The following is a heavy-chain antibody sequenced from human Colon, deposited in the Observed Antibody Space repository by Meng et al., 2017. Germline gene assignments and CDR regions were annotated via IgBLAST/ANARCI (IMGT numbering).Heavy chain of an antibody. J-gene: IGHJ4*02. Sequence: QVQLVQSGAEVKKPGASVKVSCKASGSSFTTYSMHWVRQAPGQGLEWMAWINTANGNAVYSETFQGRLTITRDASASTVNMELSSLGSEDTAVYYCATDFSPRGDYWGQGTLVTVSS. D-gene: IGHD3-3*01. CDR2: INTANGNA. CDR3: ATDFSPRGDY. CDR1: GSSFTTYS. V-gene: IGHV1-3*04.